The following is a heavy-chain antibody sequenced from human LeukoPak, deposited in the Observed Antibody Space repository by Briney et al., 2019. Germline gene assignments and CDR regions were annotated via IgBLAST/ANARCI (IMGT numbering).Heavy chain of an antibody. CDR3: ARHFSRPGYSYGRSQYYFDY. V-gene: IGHV4-39*01. CDR1: GGSISSSSYY. J-gene: IGHJ4*02. D-gene: IGHD5-18*01. Sequence: SETLSLTCTVSGGSISSSSYYWGWIRQPPGKGLEWIGSIYYSGSTYYNPSLKSRVTISVDTSKNQFSLKLSSVTAADTAVYYCARHFSRPGYSYGRSQYYFDYWGQGTLVTVPS. CDR2: IYYSGST.